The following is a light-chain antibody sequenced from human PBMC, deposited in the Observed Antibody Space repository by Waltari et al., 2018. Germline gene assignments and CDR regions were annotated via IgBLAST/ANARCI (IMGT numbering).Light chain of an antibody. CDR1: QSVSRNY. J-gene: IGKJ4*01. V-gene: IGKV3-20*01. CDR3: QQYGSSPLT. CDR2: GAS. Sequence: EIVLTQSPGTLSLSPGEGATLYCRASQSVSRNYVAWYQQKPGQAPRLLIYGASSRATGIPDRFIGRGSGADFTLTISRLEPEDFAVYHCQQYGSSPLTFGGGTKVEIK.